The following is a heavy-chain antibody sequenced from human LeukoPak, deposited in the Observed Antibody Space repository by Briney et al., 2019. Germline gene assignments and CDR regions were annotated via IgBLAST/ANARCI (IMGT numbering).Heavy chain of an antibody. CDR2: IDWDDDK. CDR3: ARTYRSSGYAFDI. CDR1: GFSLSTSGMR. Sequence: SGPALVKPTQTLTLTCTFSGFSLSTSGMRVSWIRQPPGKALEWLARIDWDDDKFYSTSLKTRLTISKDTSKNRVVLTMTNMDPVDTATYYCARTYRSSGYAFDIWGQGTMVTVSS. V-gene: IGHV2-70*04. J-gene: IGHJ3*02. D-gene: IGHD3-22*01.